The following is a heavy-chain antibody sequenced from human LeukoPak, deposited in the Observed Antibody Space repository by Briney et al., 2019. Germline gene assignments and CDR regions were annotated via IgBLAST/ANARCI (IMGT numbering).Heavy chain of an antibody. Sequence: ASVKVSCKASGGTFSSYAMNWVRQAPGQGLEWMGWINTNTGNPTYAQGFTGRFVFSLDTSVSTAYLQISSLKAEDTAVYYCARDLGGSSGWVPAPPQHWGQGTLVTVSS. V-gene: IGHV7-4-1*02. CDR2: INTNTGNP. D-gene: IGHD6-19*01. J-gene: IGHJ1*01. CDR3: ARDLGGSSGWVPAPPQH. CDR1: GGTFSSYA.